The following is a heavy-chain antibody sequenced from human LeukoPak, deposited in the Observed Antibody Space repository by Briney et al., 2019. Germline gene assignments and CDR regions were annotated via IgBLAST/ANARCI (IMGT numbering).Heavy chain of an antibody. CDR3: ARDYCGGDCYYFEYFDY. V-gene: IGHV1-69*04. Sequence: VKVSCKASGGTFSSYTISWVRQAPGQGLEWMGRIIPILGIANYAQKFQGRVTITADKSTSTAYMALSSLRSEDTAVYYCARDYCGGDCYYFEYFDYWGQGTLVTVSS. D-gene: IGHD2-21*01. CDR2: IIPILGIA. CDR1: GGTFSSYT. J-gene: IGHJ4*02.